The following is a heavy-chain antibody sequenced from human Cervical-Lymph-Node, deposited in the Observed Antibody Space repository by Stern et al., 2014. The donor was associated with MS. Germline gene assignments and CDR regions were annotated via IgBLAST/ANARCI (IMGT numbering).Heavy chain of an antibody. V-gene: IGHV1-3*04. D-gene: IGHD3-22*01. CDR2: INTGNGNR. CDR1: GYNFTDYG. CDR3: AREFSYDSSGYYFYY. J-gene: IGHJ4*02. Sequence: QVQLVQSGAEVKKPGASVKVSCKTAGYNFTDYGIIWVRQAPGQRLEWMGWINTGNGNRRYSQKIQGRVTITRDTSASTAYMELSSLRSEDTAVYYCAREFSYDSSGYYFYYWGQGTLVTVSS.